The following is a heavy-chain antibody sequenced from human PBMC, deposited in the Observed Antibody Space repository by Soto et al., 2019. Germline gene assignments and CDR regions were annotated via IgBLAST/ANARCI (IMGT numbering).Heavy chain of an antibody. V-gene: IGHV3-33*01. Sequence: GGSLRLSCAASGFTFSSYGMHWVRQAPGKGLERVAVIWYDGSNKYYADSVKGRFTISRDNSKNTLYLQMNSLRAEDTAVYYCARDKSRRPGIAAAGARLNYYYYYMDVWGKGTTVTVSS. CDR2: IWYDGSNK. D-gene: IGHD6-13*01. CDR1: GFTFSSYG. J-gene: IGHJ6*03. CDR3: ARDKSRRPGIAAAGARLNYYYYYMDV.